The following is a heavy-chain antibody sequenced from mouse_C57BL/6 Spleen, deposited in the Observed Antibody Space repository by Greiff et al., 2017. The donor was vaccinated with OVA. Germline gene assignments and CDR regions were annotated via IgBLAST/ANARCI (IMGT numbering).Heavy chain of an antibody. V-gene: IGHV1-69*01. CDR2: IDPSDSYT. CDR1: GYTFTSYW. Sequence: QVQLQQPGAELVMPGASVKLSCKASGYTFTSYWMHWVKQRPGQGLEWIGEIDPSDSYTNYNQKFKGKSTLTVDKSSSTAYMQLSSLTSEDSAVYYCARVALRYYFDYWGQGTTLTVSS. D-gene: IGHD1-1*01. J-gene: IGHJ2*01. CDR3: ARVALRYYFDY.